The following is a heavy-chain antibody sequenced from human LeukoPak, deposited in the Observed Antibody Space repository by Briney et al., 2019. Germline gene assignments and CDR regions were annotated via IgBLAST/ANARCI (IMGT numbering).Heavy chain of an antibody. CDR1: GYTFTDYY. V-gene: IGHV1-2*02. CDR2: INPNSGGT. D-gene: IGHD5-12*01. J-gene: IGHJ5*02. CDR3: ARDAHNGYEFHDWFDP. Sequence: GASVKVSCKASGYTFTDYYIHWVRQAPGQGLEWMGWINPNSGGTKYAQKFQGRVTMTTDTSISTAYMEMSRLTSDDTAVCYCARDAHNGYEFHDWFDPWGQGALVTVSS.